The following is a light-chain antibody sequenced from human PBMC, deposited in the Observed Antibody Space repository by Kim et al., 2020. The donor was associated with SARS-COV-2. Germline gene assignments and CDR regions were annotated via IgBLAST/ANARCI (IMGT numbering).Light chain of an antibody. Sequence: EIVMTQSPATLSVSPGERATLSCRASQSISNNLAWYQQKPGQAPRLLIYGASTRATDIPARFSGSGSGTEFTLTISSLQSEDFAVYYCQQYNNWPLTFGGGTKVDIK. CDR1: QSISNN. J-gene: IGKJ4*01. CDR3: QQYNNWPLT. V-gene: IGKV3-15*01. CDR2: GAS.